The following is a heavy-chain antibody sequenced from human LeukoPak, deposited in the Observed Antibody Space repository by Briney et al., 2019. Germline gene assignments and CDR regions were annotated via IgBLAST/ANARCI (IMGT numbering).Heavy chain of an antibody. CDR2: INHSGST. Sequence: KPSETLSLTCAVYGGSFSGYYWSWIRQPPGKGLEWIGEINHSGSTNYNPSLKSRVTISVDTSKNQFSLKLSSVTAADTAVYYCARGLPGIRDFWSGRRRHWFDPWGQGTLVTVSS. D-gene: IGHD3-3*01. V-gene: IGHV4-34*01. J-gene: IGHJ5*02. CDR1: GGSFSGYY. CDR3: ARGLPGIRDFWSGRRRHWFDP.